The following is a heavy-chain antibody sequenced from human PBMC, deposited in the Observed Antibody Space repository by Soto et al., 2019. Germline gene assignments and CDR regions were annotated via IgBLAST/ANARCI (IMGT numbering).Heavy chain of an antibody. CDR2: ISGSGGST. D-gene: IGHD3-22*01. V-gene: IGHV3-23*01. CDR1: GFTLSSYA. J-gene: IGHJ6*02. CDR3: ATYGADSYGGSGDYYEGMGD. Sequence: GGSLRLSCAASGFTLSSYAMRGVRQAQGGGREWVSAISGSGGSTFYAGSVKGRFTISRDNSKNTLYLQIDSQRAEDTAVYVCATYGADSYGGSGDYYEGMGDWDRGTAVTVS.